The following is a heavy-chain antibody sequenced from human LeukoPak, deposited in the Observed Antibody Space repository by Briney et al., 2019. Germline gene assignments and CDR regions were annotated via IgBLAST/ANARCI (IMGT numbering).Heavy chain of an antibody. J-gene: IGHJ3*02. D-gene: IGHD3-10*01. CDR2: ISSSSSSYI. V-gene: IGHV3-21*01. CDR1: GFTFSSYS. CDR3: ARAHYGSGSYYNLDAFDI. Sequence: GGSLRLSCAASGFTFSSYSMNWVRQAPGKGLEWVSSISSSSSSYIYYADSVKGRFTISRGNAKNSLYLQMNSLRAEDTAVYYCARAHYGSGSYYNLDAFDIWGQGTMVTVSS.